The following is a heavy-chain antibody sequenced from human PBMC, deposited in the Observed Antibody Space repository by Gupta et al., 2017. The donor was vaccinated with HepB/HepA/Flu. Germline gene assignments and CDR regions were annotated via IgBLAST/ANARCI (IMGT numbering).Heavy chain of an antibody. CDR3: AKGSGYSSSRSLDY. V-gene: IGHV3-23*01. D-gene: IGHD6-13*01. Sequence: ELQLLESGGGLVQPGGSLRLSCAVHGITFSSNAMSWVRQAPGKGLEWVSAISGSGGSTYYEDSVKGRFTISRDNSKNTLFLQINSLRAEDTAVYYCAKGSGYSSSRSLDYWGQGALVTVSS. CDR1: GITFSSNA. J-gene: IGHJ4*02. CDR2: ISGSGGST.